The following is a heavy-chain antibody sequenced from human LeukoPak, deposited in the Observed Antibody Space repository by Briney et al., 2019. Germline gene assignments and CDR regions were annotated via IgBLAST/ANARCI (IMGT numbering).Heavy chain of an antibody. J-gene: IGHJ3*02. CDR1: GFTFSSYS. Sequence: PGGTLRLSCAASGFTFSSYSMSWVRQAPRKGLEWVANIKQDGSEKYYVDSVNGRFTISRDNAKNSLYLQMNSLRAEDTAVYYCARDFTAADYYDSRHDAFDIWGQGTMVTVSS. CDR3: ARDFTAADYYDSRHDAFDI. CDR2: IKQDGSEK. D-gene: IGHD3-22*01. V-gene: IGHV3-7*01.